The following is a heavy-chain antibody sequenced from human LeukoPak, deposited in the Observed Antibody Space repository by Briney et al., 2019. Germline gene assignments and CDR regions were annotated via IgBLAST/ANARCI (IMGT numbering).Heavy chain of an antibody. CDR3: ARSNQNYLGIWFDP. Sequence: ASVKVSCKASGGTFSSYAISWVRQAPGQGLEWMGGIIPIFGTANYAQKFQGRVTITADESTSTAYMELSSLRSDDTAVYYCARSNQNYLGIWFDPWGQGTLVTVSS. CDR1: GGTFSSYA. J-gene: IGHJ5*02. V-gene: IGHV1-69*13. D-gene: IGHD5-24*01. CDR2: IIPIFGTA.